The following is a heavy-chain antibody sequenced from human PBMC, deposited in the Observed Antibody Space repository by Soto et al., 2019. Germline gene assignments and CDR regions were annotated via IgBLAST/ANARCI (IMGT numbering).Heavy chain of an antibody. D-gene: IGHD5-12*01. CDR1: GYSFTSYW. J-gene: IGHJ6*02. CDR3: TTGLEMATIYYYYGMDV. Sequence: GESLKISCKGSGYSFTSYWIGWVRQMPGKGLEWMGIIYPGDSDTRYSPSFQGQVTISADKSISTAYLQWSSLKASDTAVYYCTTGLEMATIYYYYGMDVWGQGTTVTVSS. CDR2: IYPGDSDT. V-gene: IGHV5-51*01.